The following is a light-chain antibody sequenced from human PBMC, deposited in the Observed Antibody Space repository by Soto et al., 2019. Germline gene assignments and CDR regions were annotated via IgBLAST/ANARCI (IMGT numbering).Light chain of an antibody. CDR3: SSYTTSTTLV. CDR1: SSDVGGYYY. CDR2: EVT. V-gene: IGLV2-14*01. J-gene: IGLJ3*02. Sequence: QSALTQPASVSGSPGQTITISCTGTSSDVGGYYYVSWYQHHPGKVPKLIIYEVTNRPSGVSNRFSGSRSSNTASLTISGLQAEDEAHYYCSSYTTSTTLVFGGGTKLTVL.